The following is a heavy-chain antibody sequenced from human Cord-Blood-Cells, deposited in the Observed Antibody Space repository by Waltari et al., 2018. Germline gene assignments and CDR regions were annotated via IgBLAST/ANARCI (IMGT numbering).Heavy chain of an antibody. D-gene: IGHD6-13*01. V-gene: IGHV3-7*05. Sequence: EVQLVESGGGLVQPGGSLRLSCVASGFTFSSYWMSWVRQAPGKGLEWVANIKQDGSEKYYVDSVKGRFTIARDNAKNSLYLQMNSLRAEDTAVYYCARAGDSIAAAGDYWGQGTLVTVSS. CDR1: GFTFSSYW. J-gene: IGHJ4*02. CDR3: ARAGDSIAAAGDY. CDR2: IKQDGSEK.